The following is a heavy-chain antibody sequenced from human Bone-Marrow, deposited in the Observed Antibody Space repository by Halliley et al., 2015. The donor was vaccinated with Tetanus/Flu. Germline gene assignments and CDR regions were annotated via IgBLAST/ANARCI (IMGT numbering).Heavy chain of an antibody. V-gene: IGHV4-59*01. D-gene: IGHD3-16*01. J-gene: IGHJ4*02. CDR3: ARERGEILDY. Sequence: EWIGYIYGTGSTSFNPSPRSRVTISEDTSKNQFSLKVRSVTAADTAVYYCARERGEILDYWGQGALVTVSA. CDR2: IYGTGST.